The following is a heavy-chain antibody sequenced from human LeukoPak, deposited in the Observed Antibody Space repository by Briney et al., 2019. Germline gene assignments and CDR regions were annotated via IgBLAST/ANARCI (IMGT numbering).Heavy chain of an antibody. V-gene: IGHV4-34*06. Sequence: SETLSLTCAVYGGSFSGYYWTWIRQPPGKGLEWIGEINHSGSTNYNPSLRSRVTISVDTSKNQFSLKLVRPIVVVTLRAFDIWGQGTMVIVSS. J-gene: IGHJ3*02. CDR1: GGSFSGYY. D-gene: IGHD2-21*02. CDR3: I. CDR2: INHSGST.